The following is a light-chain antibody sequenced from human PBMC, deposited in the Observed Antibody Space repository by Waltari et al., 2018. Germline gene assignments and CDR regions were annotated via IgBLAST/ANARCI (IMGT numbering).Light chain of an antibody. CDR2: QNT. CDR3: QTGDSNTGV. CDR1: ELGNKY. Sequence: SYDLIQPPSVSVSPGQTASITCSGDELGNKYVYWYQQKSGQSPVLVIYQNTNRPSGIPGGLSGSNSGNTAPLTIRGTQALDEADFYCQTGDSNTGVFGGGTKLTVL. J-gene: IGLJ2*01. V-gene: IGLV3-1*01.